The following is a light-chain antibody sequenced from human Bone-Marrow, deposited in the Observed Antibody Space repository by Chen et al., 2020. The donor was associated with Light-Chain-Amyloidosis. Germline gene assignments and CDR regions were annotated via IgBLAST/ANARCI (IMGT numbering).Light chain of an antibody. CDR2: DVT. Sequence: QSALTQPASVSGSPGQSINISCTGTSRDVGSYNLVTWYQQHPGKAPKLMIFDVTKRPSGVSNRFSGSKSGNTASLTISGLQADDEADYYCCSYAGSTTYIVFGGGTKLTVV. CDR3: CSYAGSTTYIV. J-gene: IGLJ2*01. CDR1: SRDVGSYNL. V-gene: IGLV2-23*02.